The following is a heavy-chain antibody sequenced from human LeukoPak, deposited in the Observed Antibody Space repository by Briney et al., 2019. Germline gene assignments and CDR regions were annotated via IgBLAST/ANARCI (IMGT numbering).Heavy chain of an antibody. CDR1: GFTFTNAW. J-gene: IGHJ3*02. V-gene: IGHV3-15*05. CDR3: ARDTPPAYCGGDCYYTFDI. CDR2: IKSKTDGGTT. Sequence: GGSLRLSCAASGFTFTNAWMSWVRQAPGKGLEWVGRIKSKTDGGTTDYAAPVKGRFTISRDDSKNTLYLQMNSLRAEDTAVYYCARDTPPAYCGGDCYYTFDIWGQGTMVTVSS. D-gene: IGHD2-21*02.